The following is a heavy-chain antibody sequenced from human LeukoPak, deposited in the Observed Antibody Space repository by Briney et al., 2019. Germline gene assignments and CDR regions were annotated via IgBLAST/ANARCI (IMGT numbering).Heavy chain of an antibody. CDR1: GFTFSSYA. CDR3: ARDLSSSIAALGY. Sequence: GGSLRLSCAASGFTFSSYAMHWVRQAPGKGLEWVAAISYDGSNKYYADSVKGRFTISRDNSKNTLYLQMNSLRAEDTAVYYCARDLSSSIAALGYWGQGTLVTVSS. V-gene: IGHV3-30*01. J-gene: IGHJ4*02. D-gene: IGHD6-6*01. CDR2: ISYDGSNK.